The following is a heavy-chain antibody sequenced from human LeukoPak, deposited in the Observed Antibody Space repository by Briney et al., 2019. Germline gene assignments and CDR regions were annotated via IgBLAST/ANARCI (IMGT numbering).Heavy chain of an antibody. CDR3: ARQNCGGDCYSVDYYGMDV. D-gene: IGHD2-21*02. CDR1: GGTFSSYA. CDR2: IIPIFGTA. V-gene: IGHV1-69*13. J-gene: IGHJ6*02. Sequence: GASVKVSCKASGGTFSSYAISWVRQAPGQGLEWMGGIIPIFGTANYAQKFQGRVTITADESASTAYMELSSLRSEDTAVYYCARQNCGGDCYSVDYYGMDVWGQGTTVTVSS.